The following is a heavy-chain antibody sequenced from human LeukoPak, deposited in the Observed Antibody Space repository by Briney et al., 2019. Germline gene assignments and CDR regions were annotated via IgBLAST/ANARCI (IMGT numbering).Heavy chain of an antibody. D-gene: IGHD3-22*01. Sequence: GESLKISCKGSGYSFTSYWIGWVRQMPGKGLEWMGIIHPGDSDTRYSPSFQGQVTISADKSISTAYLQWSSLKASDTAMYYCGRYYYDSSGYFYNWFDPWGQGTLVTVSS. CDR3: GRYYYDSSGYFYNWFDP. CDR2: IHPGDSDT. CDR1: GYSFTSYW. V-gene: IGHV5-51*01. J-gene: IGHJ5*02.